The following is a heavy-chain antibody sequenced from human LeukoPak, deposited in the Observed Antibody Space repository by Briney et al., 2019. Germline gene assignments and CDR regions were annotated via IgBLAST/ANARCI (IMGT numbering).Heavy chain of an antibody. V-gene: IGHV3-48*03. CDR2: ISSSANTI. J-gene: IGHJ4*02. CDR3: ARLTYYYDSSGYSGG. D-gene: IGHD3-22*01. Sequence: SGGSLRLSCAASGLTFSNYEMNWVRQAPGKGLEWVSYISSSANTIYYAGSVKGRFTISRDNAKNSLYLQMNSLRAEDTAVYYCARLTYYYDSSGYSGGWGQGTLVTVSS. CDR1: GLTFSNYE.